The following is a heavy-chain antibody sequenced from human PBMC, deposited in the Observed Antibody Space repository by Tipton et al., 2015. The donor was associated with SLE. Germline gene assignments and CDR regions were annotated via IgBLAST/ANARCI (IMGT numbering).Heavy chain of an antibody. CDR3: ARGPDIVVVVAAGWFDP. J-gene: IGHJ5*02. Sequence: TLSLTCTVSGDSISSGRYYWAWIRQPPGKGLEWIGYIYYSGSTNYNPSLKSRVTMSVDTSKNQFSLKLSSVTAADTAVYYCARGPDIVVVVAAGWFDPWGQGTLVTVSS. CDR1: GDSISSGRYY. CDR2: IYYSGST. D-gene: IGHD2-15*01. V-gene: IGHV4-61*01.